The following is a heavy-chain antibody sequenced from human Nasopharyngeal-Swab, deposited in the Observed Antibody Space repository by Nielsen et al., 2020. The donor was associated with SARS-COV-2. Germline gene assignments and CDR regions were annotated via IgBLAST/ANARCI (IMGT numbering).Heavy chain of an antibody. J-gene: IGHJ5*01. D-gene: IGHD3-22*01. CDR2: IYHSGST. CDR3: ARGLVDVNMMLVVIGFSYWLDS. V-gene: IGHV4-38-2*02. Sequence: WIRQPPGKGLEWIGSIYHSGSTYYNPSLKSRVTISVDTSKNQFSLKLSSVTAADTAVYYCARGLVDVNMMLVVIGFSYWLDSWGQGTLVTVSS.